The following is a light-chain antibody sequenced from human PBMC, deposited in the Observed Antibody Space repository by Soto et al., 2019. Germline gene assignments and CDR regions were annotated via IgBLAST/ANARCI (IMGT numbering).Light chain of an antibody. CDR2: AAS. V-gene: IGKV1-39*01. Sequence: DIQMTQSPSSLSASIGDRVTITCRASQSISSHLNWYQQKPGKAPKFLIHAASTLQSGVPSRFSGSGSGTDFALTISSLQPEDFATYYCQQSFSLPLTFGGGTKVEIK. CDR3: QQSFSLPLT. CDR1: QSISSH. J-gene: IGKJ4*01.